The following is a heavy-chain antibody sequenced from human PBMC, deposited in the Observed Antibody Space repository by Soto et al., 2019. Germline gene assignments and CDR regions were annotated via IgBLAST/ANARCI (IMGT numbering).Heavy chain of an antibody. Sequence: PGGSLRLSCAASGFTFSSYAMSWVRQAPGKGLEWVSAISGSGGSTYYADSVKGRFTISRDNSKNTLYLQMNSLRAEDTAVYYCANPTAVLLWFGTPPRKDYWGQGTLVTVSS. J-gene: IGHJ4*02. V-gene: IGHV3-23*01. CDR1: GFTFSSYA. D-gene: IGHD3-10*01. CDR2: ISGSGGST. CDR3: ANPTAVLLWFGTPPRKDY.